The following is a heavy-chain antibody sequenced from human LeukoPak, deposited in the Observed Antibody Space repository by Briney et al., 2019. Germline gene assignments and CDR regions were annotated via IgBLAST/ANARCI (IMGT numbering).Heavy chain of an antibody. D-gene: IGHD2-21*02. CDR1: GFTFSSYS. CDR3: ARALPPYCGGDCYETY. Sequence: GGSLRLSCAASGFTFSSYSMNWVRQAPGKGLEWVSSISSSSSYIYYAGSVKGRFTISRDNAKNSLYLQMNSLRAEDTAVYYCARALPPYCGGDCYETYWGQGTLVTVSS. CDR2: ISSSSSYI. V-gene: IGHV3-21*01. J-gene: IGHJ4*02.